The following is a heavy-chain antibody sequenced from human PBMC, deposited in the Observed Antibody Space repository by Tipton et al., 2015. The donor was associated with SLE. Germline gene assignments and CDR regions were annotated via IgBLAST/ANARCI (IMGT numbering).Heavy chain of an antibody. V-gene: IGHV4-39*07. CDR2: INHSGST. Sequence: TLSLTCTVSGGSISSGGYYWSWIRQPPGKGLEWIGEINHSGSTNYNPSLKSRVTISVDTSKNQFSLKLSSVTAADTAVYYCARINVDTAMVTQNWGQGTLVTVSS. D-gene: IGHD5-18*01. CDR1: GGSISSGGYY. J-gene: IGHJ4*02. CDR3: ARINVDTAMVTQN.